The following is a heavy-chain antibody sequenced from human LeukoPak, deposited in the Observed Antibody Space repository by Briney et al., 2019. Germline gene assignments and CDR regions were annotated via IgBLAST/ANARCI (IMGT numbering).Heavy chain of an antibody. V-gene: IGHV3-48*03. CDR2: ISTSGDVI. Sequence: GGSLRLSCAASGFTFSDYEMNWVRQAPGKGLEWVSHISTSGDVIYYANSVKGRFTISRDNAKNSLYLQMNSLRAEDTAVYYCARVITVTTSAPFDYWGQGTLVTVSS. J-gene: IGHJ4*02. CDR1: GFTFSDYE. D-gene: IGHD4-17*01. CDR3: ARVITVTTSAPFDY.